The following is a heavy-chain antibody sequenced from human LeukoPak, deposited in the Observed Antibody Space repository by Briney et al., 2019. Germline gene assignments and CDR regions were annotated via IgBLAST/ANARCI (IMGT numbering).Heavy chain of an antibody. CDR3: AKDDAWLRFGE. D-gene: IGHD3-10*01. CDR1: GFTFDDYG. V-gene: IGHV3-23*01. Sequence: GSLRLSCAASGFTFDDYGMSWVRQAPGKGLEWVSSISGSGGNTYYADSVKGRFTISRDNSKNTLYLEVISLTAEDTAVYYCAKDDAWLRFGEWSQGTLVTVSS. CDR2: ISGSGGNT. J-gene: IGHJ4*02.